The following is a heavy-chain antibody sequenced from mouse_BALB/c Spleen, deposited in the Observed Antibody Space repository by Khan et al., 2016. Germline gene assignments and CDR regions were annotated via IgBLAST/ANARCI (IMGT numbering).Heavy chain of an antibody. Sequence: QVQLQQSGAELAKPGASVKMSCKASGYTFTSYWMHWVKQRPGQGLEWIGYINPSTGYTEYNQKFKDKATLTADTSSSTAYMKLSCVTSEDSAVYYCAASYCYGSIYYAGYYWGQGTSVTVSA. J-gene: IGHJ4*01. V-gene: IGHV1-7*01. CDR1: GYTFTSYW. D-gene: IGHD1-1*01. CDR2: INPSTGYT. CDR3: AASYCYGSIYYAGYY.